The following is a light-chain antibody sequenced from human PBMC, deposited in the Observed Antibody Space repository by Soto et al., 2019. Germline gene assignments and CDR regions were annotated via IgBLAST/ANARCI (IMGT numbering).Light chain of an antibody. Sequence: DIQMTQSPSSLSASVGDRVTITCRASQGISNYLAWYQQKPGKVPKLLIYAASTLQSGVPSRFSGSGSGTDVTLTISSLQPEDVATYYCLKYNSAPYTLGQGTKREIK. CDR3: LKYNSAPYT. V-gene: IGKV1-27*01. J-gene: IGKJ2*01. CDR1: QGISNY. CDR2: AAS.